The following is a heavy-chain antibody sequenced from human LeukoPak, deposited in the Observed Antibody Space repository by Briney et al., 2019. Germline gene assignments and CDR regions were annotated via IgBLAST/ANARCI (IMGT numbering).Heavy chain of an antibody. CDR3: ARSPYGGNPPRYFQH. CDR1: GGSFSNYY. V-gene: IGHV4-34*01. Sequence: SSETLSLTCAVYGGSFSNYYWTWIRQPPGKGLEWIGEINHSGSTNYNPSLKSRVTISVDTSKNQFSLKLSSVTAADTAVYYCARSPYGGNPPRYFQHWGQGTLVTVSS. J-gene: IGHJ1*01. D-gene: IGHD4-23*01. CDR2: INHSGST.